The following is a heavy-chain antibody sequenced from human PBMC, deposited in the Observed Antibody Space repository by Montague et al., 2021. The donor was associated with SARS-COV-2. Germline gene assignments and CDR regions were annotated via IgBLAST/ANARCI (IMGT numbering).Heavy chain of an antibody. CDR1: GDSVSSNSGA. D-gene: IGHD2-2*01. CDR2: TYYRSKWYY. Sequence: YAISGDSVSSNSGAWNWLRQSPSRGLEWLGRTYYRSKWYYNYGVSVESRITVNADTSKNQVFLQLNSVTPEDTAVYFCARGLPAGPNFGMDVWGQGTTVTVSS. CDR3: ARGLPAGPNFGMDV. J-gene: IGHJ6*02. V-gene: IGHV6-1*01.